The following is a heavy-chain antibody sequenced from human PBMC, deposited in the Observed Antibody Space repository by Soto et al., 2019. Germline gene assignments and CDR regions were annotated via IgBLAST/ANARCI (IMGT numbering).Heavy chain of an antibody. J-gene: IGHJ5*02. V-gene: IGHV4-30-4*01. CDR2: IYYSGST. D-gene: IGHD2-15*01. CDR1: GGSISSGDYY. Sequence: PSETLSLTCTGSGGSISSGDYYWSWIRQPPGKGLEWIGYIYYSGSTYYNPSLKSRVTISVDTSKNQFSLKLSSVTAADTAVYYCAGEVVAASRYNWFDPWGQGTLVTVSS. CDR3: AGEVVAASRYNWFDP.